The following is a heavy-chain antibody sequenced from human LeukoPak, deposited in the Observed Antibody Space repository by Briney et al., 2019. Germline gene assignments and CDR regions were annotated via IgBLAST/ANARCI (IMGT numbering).Heavy chain of an antibody. V-gene: IGHV6-1*01. J-gene: IGHJ5*02. Sequence: SQTLSLTCAISGDSVSSKSAAWSWVRQSPSRGLEWLERTYYRSKWFNDYAVSVKSRIIINPDTSKNQFSLHLNSVTPEDTAVYYCAKLGDSSTWGQGTLVTVSS. CDR3: AKLGDSST. CDR2: TYYRSKWFN. D-gene: IGHD6-19*01. CDR1: GDSVSSKSAA.